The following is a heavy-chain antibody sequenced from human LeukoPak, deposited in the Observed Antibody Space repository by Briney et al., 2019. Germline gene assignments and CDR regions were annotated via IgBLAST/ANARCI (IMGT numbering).Heavy chain of an antibody. J-gene: IGHJ6*02. CDR2: ISTNSGHT. CDR3: TRDGSSWSGGGMDV. V-gene: IGHV1-18*01. CDR1: GYSFTIYG. Sequence: ASVKVSCKAAGYSFTIYGISWVRQAPGQGLEWMGWISTNSGHTDYAQKYQGRVTMTTDTSTSTAYMELKSLRSDDTAVYYCTRDGSSWSGGGMDVWGQGTTVIFSS. D-gene: IGHD6-13*01.